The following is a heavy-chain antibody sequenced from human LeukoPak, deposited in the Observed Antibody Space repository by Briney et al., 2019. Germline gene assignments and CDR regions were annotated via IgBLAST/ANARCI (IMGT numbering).Heavy chain of an antibody. CDR2: ISSRVSGFSSSGSDT. V-gene: IGHV3-23*01. J-gene: IGHJ4*02. CDR3: AKQTNWGFQVPDF. D-gene: IGHD7-27*01. Sequence: GGSLRLSCAASGFTFSSYWMRWVRQAPGKGLEWVSGISSRVSGFSSSGSDTYYADSVKGRFTISRDNSKNTLYLQMNSLRAEDTAVYYCAKQTNWGFQVPDFWGQGTLVVVSS. CDR1: GFTFSSYW.